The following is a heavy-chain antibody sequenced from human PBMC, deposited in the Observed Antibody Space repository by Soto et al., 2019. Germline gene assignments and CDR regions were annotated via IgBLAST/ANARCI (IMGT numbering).Heavy chain of an antibody. V-gene: IGHV3-23*01. D-gene: IGHD1-26*01. CDR2: ISGSGGST. CDR3: AKSPVGLREPNWFDP. J-gene: IGHJ5*02. CDR1: GVTFSSYA. Sequence: PGGSLRLSCAASGVTFSSYAMSWVRQAPGKGLEWVSAISGSGGSTYYADSVKGRFTISRDNSKNTLYLQMNSLRAEDTAVYYCAKSPVGLREPNWFDPWGQGALVTVSS.